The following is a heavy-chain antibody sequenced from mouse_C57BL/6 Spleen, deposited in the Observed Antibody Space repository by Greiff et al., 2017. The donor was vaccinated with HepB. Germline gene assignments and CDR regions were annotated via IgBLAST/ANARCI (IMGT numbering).Heavy chain of an antibody. Sequence: QVQLQQSGPELVKPGASVKISCKASGYAFSSSWMNWVKQRPGKGLEWIGRIYPGDGDTNYNGKFKGKATLTADKSSSTAYMQLSSLTSEDSAVYFCARSGDYDPVAYWGQGTLVTVSA. CDR3: ARSGDYDPVAY. CDR1: GYAFSSSW. D-gene: IGHD2-4*01. CDR2: IYPGDGDT. J-gene: IGHJ3*01. V-gene: IGHV1-82*01.